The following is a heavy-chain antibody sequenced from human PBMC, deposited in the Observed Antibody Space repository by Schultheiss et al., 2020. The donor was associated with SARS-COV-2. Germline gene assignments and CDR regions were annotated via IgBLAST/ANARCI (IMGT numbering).Heavy chain of an antibody. CDR3: TRDARYCSSTSCYLDSRAFDI. V-gene: IGHV3-49*04. CDR2: IRSKAYGGTT. Sequence: GGSLRLSCTASGFTFSNFWMSWVRQAPGKGLEWVGFIRSKAYGGTTEYAASVKGRFTISRDDSKSIAYLQMNSLKTEDTAVYYCTRDARYCSSTSCYLDSRAFDIWGQGTIVTVSS. CDR1: GFTFSNFW. J-gene: IGHJ3*02. D-gene: IGHD2-2*01.